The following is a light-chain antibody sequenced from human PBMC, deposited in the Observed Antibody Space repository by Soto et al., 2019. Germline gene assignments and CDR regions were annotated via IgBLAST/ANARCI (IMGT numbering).Light chain of an antibody. J-gene: IGKJ2*01. CDR3: QQCVSSPYT. CDR1: QSVSSSY. Sequence: EIVLTQSPGTLSLSPGERATLSCRASQSVSSSYLAWYQQKPGQAPRLLIYGASSRATGIPDRFSGSGSGTDFTLTISRLEPEDFAVYYCQQCVSSPYTFGLGTKLEIK. V-gene: IGKV3-20*01. CDR2: GAS.